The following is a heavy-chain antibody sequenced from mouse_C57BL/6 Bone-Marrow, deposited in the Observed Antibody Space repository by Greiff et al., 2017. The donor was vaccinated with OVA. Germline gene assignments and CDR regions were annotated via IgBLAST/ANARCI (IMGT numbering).Heavy chain of an antibody. Sequence: EVKLVESGGGLVKPGGSLKLSCAASGFTFSSYAMSWVRQTPEKRLEWVATRSDGGSYTYYPDNVKGRFTISRENAKKNLYMHMSDMKSEDTAMCNSAIDRRGYSGGAMYNRGQGTSVTVSS. CDR1: GFTFSSYA. D-gene: IGHD2-2*01. CDR2: RSDGGSYT. J-gene: IGHJ4*01. V-gene: IGHV5-4*01. CDR3: AIDRRGYSGGAMYN.